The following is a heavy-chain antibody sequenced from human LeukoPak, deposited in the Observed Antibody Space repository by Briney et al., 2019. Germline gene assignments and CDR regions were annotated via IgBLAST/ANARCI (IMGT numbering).Heavy chain of an antibody. V-gene: IGHV3-21*01. D-gene: IGHD2-15*01. J-gene: IGHJ4*02. CDR3: ARDRGSNDPIDY. CDR2: ISSSSSYI. CDR1: GFTFSSYS. Sequence: GGSLRLSCAASGFTFSSYSMNWVRQAPGKGLEWVSSISSSSSYIYYADSVKGRFTISRDNSKNTLYLQVNSLRAEDTAVYYCARDRGSNDPIDYWGQGTLVTVSS.